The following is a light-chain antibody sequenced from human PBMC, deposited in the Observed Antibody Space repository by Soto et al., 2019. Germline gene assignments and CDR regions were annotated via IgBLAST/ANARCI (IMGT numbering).Light chain of an antibody. CDR3: AAWDDSLNGPI. CDR1: GSNIGSNT. CDR2: NNN. V-gene: IGLV1-44*01. Sequence: QSVLTQPPSASGTPGQRVSISCSGSGSNIGSNTVNWYQQLPGTAPKLLIYNNNQWPSGVPDRFSGSKSGTSASLAISGLQSEDEADYYCAAWDDSLNGPIFGGGTKLTVL. J-gene: IGLJ2*01.